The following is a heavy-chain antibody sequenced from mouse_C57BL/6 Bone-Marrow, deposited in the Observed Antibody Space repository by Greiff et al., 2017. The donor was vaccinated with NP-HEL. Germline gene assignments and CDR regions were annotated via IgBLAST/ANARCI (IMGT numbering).Heavy chain of an antibody. CDR2: IDPENGDT. V-gene: IGHV14-4*01. CDR3: TIYYDYDVDAMDY. D-gene: IGHD2-4*01. Sequence: EVQLQQSGAELVRPGASVKLSCTASGFNIKDDYMHWVKQRPEQGLEWIGWIDPENGDTEYASKFQGKATITADTSSNTAYLQLSSLTSEDTAVYYCTIYYDYDVDAMDYWGQGTSVTVSS. CDR1: GFNIKDDY. J-gene: IGHJ4*01.